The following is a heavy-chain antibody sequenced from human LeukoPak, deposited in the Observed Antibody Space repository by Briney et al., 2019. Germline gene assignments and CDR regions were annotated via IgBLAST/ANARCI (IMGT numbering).Heavy chain of an antibody. J-gene: IGHJ3*02. CDR1: GGSFSGYY. D-gene: IGHD2-21*02. Sequence: PSETLSLTCAVYGGSFSGYYWSWIRQPPGKGREWIGEINHSGSTNYNPSLKSRVTISVDTSKNQFSLKLSSVTAADTAVYYCARDGVVVTATSAFDIWGQGTMVTVSS. V-gene: IGHV4-34*01. CDR2: INHSGST. CDR3: ARDGVVVTATSAFDI.